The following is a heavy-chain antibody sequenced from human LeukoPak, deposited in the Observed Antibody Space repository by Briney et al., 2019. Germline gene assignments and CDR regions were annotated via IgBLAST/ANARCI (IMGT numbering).Heavy chain of an antibody. V-gene: IGHV4-59*01. CDR1: GGSISSYY. D-gene: IGHD1-14*01. CDR2: FSYTGST. Sequence: SETLSLTCTVSGGSISSYYWSWIRQPPGKGLEWIGYFSYTGSTNYNPSLRSRVAISADTSKNQFSLRLSSVTAADTAVYYCAVTTGYYYMDVWGKGTTVTVSS. CDR3: AVTTGYYYMDV. J-gene: IGHJ6*03.